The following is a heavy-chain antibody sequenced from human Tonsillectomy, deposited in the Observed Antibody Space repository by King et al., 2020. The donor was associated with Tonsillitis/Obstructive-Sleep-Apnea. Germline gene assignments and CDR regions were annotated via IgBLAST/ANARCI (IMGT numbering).Heavy chain of an antibody. Sequence: VTLKESGPVLVKPTETLTLTCTVSGFSLSNARMGVSWIRQPPGKALEWLAHIFSNDGKSYSTSLKSRLTISKDTSKSQVVLTMTNMDPVDTATYYCARIPGYYDGSNWFDPWGQGTLGTVSA. CDR1: GFSLSNARMG. CDR2: IFSNDGK. V-gene: IGHV2-26*01. J-gene: IGHJ5*02. CDR3: ARIPGYYDGSNWFDP. D-gene: IGHD3-22*01.